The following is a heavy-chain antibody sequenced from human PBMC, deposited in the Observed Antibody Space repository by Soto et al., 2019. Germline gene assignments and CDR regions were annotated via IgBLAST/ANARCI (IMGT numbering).Heavy chain of an antibody. CDR3: AKDIDVVVVAATGSGAFDV. D-gene: IGHD2-15*01. V-gene: IGHV3-9*01. CDR2: ISWNSGSI. J-gene: IGHJ3*01. CDR1: GFTFDDYA. Sequence: PGGSLRLSCAASGFTFDDYAMHWVRQAPGKGLEWVSGISWNSGSIGYADSVKGRFTISRDNAKNSLYLQMNSLRAEDTALYYCAKDIDVVVVAATGSGAFDVWGQGTMVTVSS.